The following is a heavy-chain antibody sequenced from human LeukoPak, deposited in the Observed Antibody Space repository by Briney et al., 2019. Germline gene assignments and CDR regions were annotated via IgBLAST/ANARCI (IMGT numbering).Heavy chain of an antibody. J-gene: IGHJ4*02. D-gene: IGHD5-12*01. Sequence: GGSLRLSCAASGFTFDDYTMHWVRQAPGKGLEWVSLISWNGDSAYHADSVKGRFTISRDNSKNSLYLQMNSLRTEDTALYYCAKDAGSGYDRPDYWGQGTLVTVSS. V-gene: IGHV3-43*01. CDR2: ISWNGDSA. CDR1: GFTFDDYT. CDR3: AKDAGSGYDRPDY.